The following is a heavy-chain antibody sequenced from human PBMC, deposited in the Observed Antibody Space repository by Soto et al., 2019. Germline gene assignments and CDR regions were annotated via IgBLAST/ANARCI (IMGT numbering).Heavy chain of an antibody. D-gene: IGHD2-8*01. CDR1: GFTFDTYD. J-gene: IGHJ4*02. CDR3: AQPNGAKYWDYFDY. CDR2: ISYDGGNN. V-gene: IGHV3-30-3*01. Sequence: QVQLVESGGGVVQPGRSLRLSCAASGFTFDTYDMHWVRQAPGKGLEWVALISYDGGNNYYADSVKGRFTISRDNSKNTVYLQMNSLRADDTDVYHCAQPNGAKYWDYFDYWGQGILVTVSS.